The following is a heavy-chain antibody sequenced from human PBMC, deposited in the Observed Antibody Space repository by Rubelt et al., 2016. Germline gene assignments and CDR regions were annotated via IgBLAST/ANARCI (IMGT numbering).Heavy chain of an antibody. CDR3: ARVFYDSSGYDY. V-gene: IGHV3-13*01. D-gene: IGHD3-22*01. J-gene: IGHJ4*02. Sequence: YYPGSVKGRVTISRENAKNSLYLQMNSLRAEDTAVYYCARVFYDSSGYDYWGQGTLVTVTS.